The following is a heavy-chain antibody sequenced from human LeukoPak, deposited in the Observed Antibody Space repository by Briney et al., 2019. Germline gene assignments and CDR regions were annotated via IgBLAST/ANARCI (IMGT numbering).Heavy chain of an antibody. J-gene: IGHJ4*02. CDR1: GYTFTGYY. D-gene: IGHD2-2*01. Sequence: ASVKVSCKASGYTFTGYYMHWVRQAPGQGLEWMGWINPNSGGTNYAQKFQGRVTMTRDTSISTAYMELSRLRSDDTAVYYCARSDCSSTSCYSSSPFYWGQGTLVTVSS. V-gene: IGHV1-2*02. CDR2: INPNSGGT. CDR3: ARSDCSSTSCYSSSPFY.